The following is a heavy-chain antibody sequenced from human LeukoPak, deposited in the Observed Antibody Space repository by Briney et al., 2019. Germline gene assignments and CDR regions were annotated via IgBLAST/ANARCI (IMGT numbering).Heavy chain of an antibody. CDR3: ASAVVPAAIYSGSYYYYMDV. V-gene: IGHV1-69*01. CDR2: IIPIFGTA. D-gene: IGHD2-2*02. J-gene: IGHJ6*03. CDR1: GGTFSSYA. Sequence: SVKVSCKASGGTFSSYAISWVRQAPGQGLEWMRGIIPIFGTANYAQKFQGRVTITADESTSTAYMELSSLRSEDTAVYYCASAVVPAAIYSGSYYYYMDVWGKGTTVTVSS.